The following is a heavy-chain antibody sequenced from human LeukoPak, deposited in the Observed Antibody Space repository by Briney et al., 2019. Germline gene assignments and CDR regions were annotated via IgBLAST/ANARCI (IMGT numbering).Heavy chain of an antibody. J-gene: IGHJ6*02. CDR1: GFTFSSYE. CDR3: ARDLLVDTAMVTLWYYYGMDV. V-gene: IGHV3-48*03. CDR2: ISSSGSTI. Sequence: PGGSLRLSCAASGFTFSSYEMNWVRQAPGKGLEWVSYISSSGSTIYYADSVEGRFTISRDNAKNSLYLQMNSLRAEDTAVYYCARDLLVDTAMVTLWYYYGMDVWGQGTTVTVSS. D-gene: IGHD5-18*01.